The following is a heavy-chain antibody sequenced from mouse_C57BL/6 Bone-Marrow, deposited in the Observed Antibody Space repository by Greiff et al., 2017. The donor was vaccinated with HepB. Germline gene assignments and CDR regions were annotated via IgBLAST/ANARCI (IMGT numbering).Heavy chain of an antibody. CDR3: AIRGYGPLGGYCDY. Sequence: QVQLQQPGAELVKPGASVKVSCKASGYTFTSYWMHWVKQRPGQGLECIGRIHPSDSDTNYNQKFKGKATLTVDKSSSTAYMQLSSLTSEDSAVYYCAIRGYGPLGGYCDYWGQGTTLTVSS. CDR2: IHPSDSDT. D-gene: IGHD2-10*02. V-gene: IGHV1-74*01. CDR1: GYTFTSYW. J-gene: IGHJ2*01.